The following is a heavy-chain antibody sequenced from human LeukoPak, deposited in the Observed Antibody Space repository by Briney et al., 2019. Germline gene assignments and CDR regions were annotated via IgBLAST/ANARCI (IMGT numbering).Heavy chain of an antibody. J-gene: IGHJ4*02. V-gene: IGHV3-33*01. D-gene: IGHD2-21*02. CDR3: ARELCCGDCYLPDY. Sequence: GGSLRLSCAASGFTFSSYGMHWVRQAPGKGLEWVAVIWYDGSNKYYADSVKGRFTISRDNSKNTLYLQMNSLRAEDTAVYYCARELCCGDCYLPDYWGQGTLVTVSS. CDR1: GFTFSSYG. CDR2: IWYDGSNK.